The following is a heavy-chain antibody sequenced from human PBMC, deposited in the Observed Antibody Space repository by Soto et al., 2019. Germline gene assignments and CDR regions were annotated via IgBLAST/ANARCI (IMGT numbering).Heavy chain of an antibody. CDR2: IRSGTGDT. J-gene: IGHJ4*02. CDR1: GFTFTSYS. D-gene: IGHD1-26*01. Sequence: GGSLRLSCAASGFTFTSYSMNWVRQAPGKGLQWVSAIRSGTGDTYYADSVKGRFTISRDTSKNTLYLQMNSLRVEDTAIYYCAKVGGSTLDNYFRSWGQGTLVTVSS. V-gene: IGHV3-23*01. CDR3: AKVGGSTLDNYFRS.